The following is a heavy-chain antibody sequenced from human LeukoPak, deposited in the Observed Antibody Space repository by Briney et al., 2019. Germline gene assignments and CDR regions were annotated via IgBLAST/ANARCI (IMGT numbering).Heavy chain of an antibody. CDR3: ARDYYDSSGWIAFDI. Sequence: GGSLRLSCAASGFPFSSHGMSWVRQAPGKGLEWVSSISSSSSYIYYADSVKGRFTISRDNAKNSLYLQMNSLRAEDTAVYYCARDYYDSSGWIAFDIWGQGTMVTVSS. J-gene: IGHJ3*02. D-gene: IGHD3-22*01. CDR1: GFPFSSHG. V-gene: IGHV3-21*01. CDR2: ISSSSSYI.